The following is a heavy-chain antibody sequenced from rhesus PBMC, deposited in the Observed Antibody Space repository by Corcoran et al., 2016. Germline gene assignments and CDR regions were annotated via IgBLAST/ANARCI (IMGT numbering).Heavy chain of an antibody. Sequence: QVQLQESGPGLVKPSETLSLTCAVSGYSISSGYGWSWIRPPPGKGLEWIGYMGGSSGRNNYNPALKSRGTSARDTSKSKFSLKLSSGTAADTAVYYCARDISTRGYFDYWGQGVLVTVSS. V-gene: IGHV4-127*01. CDR3: ARDISTRGYFDY. CDR1: GYSISSGYG. CDR2: MGGSSGRN. D-gene: IGHD5-42*01. J-gene: IGHJ4*01.